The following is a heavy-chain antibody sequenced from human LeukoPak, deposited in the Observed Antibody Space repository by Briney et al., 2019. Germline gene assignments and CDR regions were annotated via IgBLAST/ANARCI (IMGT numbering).Heavy chain of an antibody. CDR1: GFTFSSYA. CDR2: VSGSGGST. J-gene: IGHJ4*02. D-gene: IGHD3-10*01. CDR3: AKGGGSGSLYFEN. V-gene: IGHV3-23*01. Sequence: GGSLRLSCAASGFTFSSYAMSWVRQAPGKGLEWVSAVSGSGGSTYYADSVKGRFTISRDNSKNTLYLRMNSLRAEDTAVYYCAKGGGSGSLYFENWGQGTLVTVSS.